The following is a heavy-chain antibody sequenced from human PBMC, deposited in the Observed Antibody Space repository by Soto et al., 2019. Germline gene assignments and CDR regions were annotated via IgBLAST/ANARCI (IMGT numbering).Heavy chain of an antibody. CDR1: GFTFSNYA. Sequence: PGGSLRLSCAASGFTFSNYARNWVRQAPGKGLEWVSYISSRSSDIYYADSVKGRFTISRDNAKNSLSLQMNNLRAEDTAVYYCATGYYDSSGYYFDYWGQGTLVTVSS. J-gene: IGHJ4*02. CDR3: ATGYYDSSGYYFDY. CDR2: ISSRSSDI. D-gene: IGHD3-22*01. V-gene: IGHV3-21*05.